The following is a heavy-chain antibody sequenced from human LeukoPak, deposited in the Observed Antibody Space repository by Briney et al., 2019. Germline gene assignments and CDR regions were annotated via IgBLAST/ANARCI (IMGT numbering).Heavy chain of an antibody. J-gene: IGHJ6*02. CDR2: INHSGGST. Sequence: ASVKVSCKASGYTFTSYYMHWVRQAPGQGLEWMGIINHSGGSTSYAQKFQGRVTMTRDASTSTVYMELSSLRSEDTAVYYCARETFPNYYYYGMDVWGQGTTVTVSS. D-gene: IGHD2-21*01. V-gene: IGHV1-46*01. CDR3: ARETFPNYYYYGMDV. CDR1: GYTFTSYY.